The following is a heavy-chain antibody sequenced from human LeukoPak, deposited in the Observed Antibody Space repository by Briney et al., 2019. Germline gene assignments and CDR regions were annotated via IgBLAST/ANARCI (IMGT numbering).Heavy chain of an antibody. CDR3: ARTTLQTLGA. CDR1: GYTFTGYY. D-gene: IGHD3-10*01. J-gene: IGHJ5*02. CDR2: INPNSGGT. Sequence: ASVKVSCKASGYTFTGYYMHWVRQAPGQGLEWMGWINPNSGGTKYAQNLQGRVTMTSDTSISTAYMELSRLRSDDTAVYYCARTTLQTLGAWGQGTLVIVSS. V-gene: IGHV1-2*02.